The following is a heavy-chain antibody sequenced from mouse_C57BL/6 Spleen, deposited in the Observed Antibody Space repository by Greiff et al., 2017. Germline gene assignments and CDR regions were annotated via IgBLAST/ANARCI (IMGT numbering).Heavy chain of an antibody. V-gene: IGHV1-80*01. CDR3: ARWDYGSSYVDY. J-gene: IGHJ2*01. Sequence: VQLQQSGASVKISCKASGYAFSSYWMNWVKQRPGKGLEWIGQIYPGDGDTNYNGKFKGKATLTADKSSSTAYMQLSSLTSEDSAVYFCARWDYGSSYVDYWGQGTTLTVSS. CDR1: GYAFSSYW. CDR2: IYPGDGDT. D-gene: IGHD1-1*01.